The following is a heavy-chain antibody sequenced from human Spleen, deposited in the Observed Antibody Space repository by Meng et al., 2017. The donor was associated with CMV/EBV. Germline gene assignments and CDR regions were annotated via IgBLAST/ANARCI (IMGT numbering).Heavy chain of an antibody. D-gene: IGHD1-1*01. CDR2: MYYTGTT. J-gene: IGHJ4*02. CDR1: GGSTSSTSHY. V-gene: IGHV4-39*07. Sequence: PGRVNPSATLALTVTISGGSTSSTSHYWGWIRQPPGKGLEWIGTMYYTGTTYYNPSLKSRVTISLNTSKNQFSLKLTSLTAADTAMYYCGSVKRLGIDHWGQGTLVTVSS. CDR3: GSVKRLGIDH.